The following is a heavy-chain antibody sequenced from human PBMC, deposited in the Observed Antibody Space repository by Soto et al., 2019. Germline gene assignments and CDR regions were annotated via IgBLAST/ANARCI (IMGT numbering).Heavy chain of an antibody. J-gene: IGHJ4*02. CDR3: ARVGGSYRFDY. V-gene: IGHV4-59*01. CDR2: IYYSGST. D-gene: IGHD1-26*01. CDR1: GCSISSYY. Sequence: AETLSLTCTVSGCSISSYYWSWIRQPPGKGLEWIGYIYYSGSTNYNPSLKSRVTISVDTSKNQFSLKLSSVTAADTAVYYCARVGGSYRFDYWGQGTLVTVSS.